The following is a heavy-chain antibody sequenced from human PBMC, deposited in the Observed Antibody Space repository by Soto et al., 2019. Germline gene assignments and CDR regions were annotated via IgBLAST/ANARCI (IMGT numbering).Heavy chain of an antibody. CDR2: IYPSDSDT. CDR1: GYNFGGSW. CDR3: ARGGVSTRTFDY. J-gene: IGHJ4*02. D-gene: IGHD3-3*01. V-gene: IGHV5-51*01. Sequence: GALLKISCKGPGYNFGGSWIAWVRQIPGKGLELMGIIYPSDSDTRYRPSFQGLVTISADKSISSAYLQWSSLRASDTAMYYCARGGVSTRTFDYWGQGTPVTVSS.